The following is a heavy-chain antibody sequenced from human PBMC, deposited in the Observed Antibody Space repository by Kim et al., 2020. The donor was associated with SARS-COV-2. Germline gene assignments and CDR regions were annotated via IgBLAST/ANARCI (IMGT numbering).Heavy chain of an antibody. D-gene: IGHD1-26*01. CDR1: GGSFSGYY. CDR3: ARGVGGSYKH. CDR2: INHSGST. V-gene: IGHV4-34*01. Sequence: SETLSLTCAVYGGSFSGYYWSWIRQPPGKGMEWIGEINHSGSTNYTPSLKSRVTISVDTFKNQFSLKLSSVPAADTAVYYCARGVGGSYKHWGQGTLVTVSS. J-gene: IGHJ1*01.